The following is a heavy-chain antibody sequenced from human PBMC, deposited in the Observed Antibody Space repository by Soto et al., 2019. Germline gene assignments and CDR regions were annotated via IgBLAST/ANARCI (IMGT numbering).Heavy chain of an antibody. CDR1: GYSFTSYW. CDR3: ASEGIGATGRSGMDV. D-gene: IGHD1-26*01. CDR2: IYPGDSDT. Sequence: GESLKISCKGSGYSFTSYWIGWVRQMPGKGLEWMGIIYPGDSDTRYSPSFQGQVTISADKSISTAYLQWSSLKASDTAMYYCASEGIGATGRSGMDVWGQGTAGTVSS. J-gene: IGHJ6*02. V-gene: IGHV5-51*03.